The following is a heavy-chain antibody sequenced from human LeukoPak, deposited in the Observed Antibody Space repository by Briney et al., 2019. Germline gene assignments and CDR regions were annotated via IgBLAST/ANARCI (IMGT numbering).Heavy chain of an antibody. D-gene: IGHD3-16*01. CDR3: ARVRGGYWYFDL. CDR2: INPSGGST. CDR1: GYTFTSYY. Sequence: ASVTVSCTASGYTFTSYYMHWVRQAPGQGLEWMGIINPSGGSTSYAQKFQGRVTMTRDTSTSTVYMELSSLRSEDTAVYYCARVRGGYWYFDLWGRGTLVTVSS. J-gene: IGHJ2*01. V-gene: IGHV1-46*01.